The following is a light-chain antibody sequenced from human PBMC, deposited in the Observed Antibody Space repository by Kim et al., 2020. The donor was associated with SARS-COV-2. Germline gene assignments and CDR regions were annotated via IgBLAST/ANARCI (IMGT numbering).Light chain of an antibody. Sequence: SYELTQPPSVSVSPGQTASITCSGDKLGDRFACWYQQKPGQSPVVVIYQDTKRPSGIPERFSGSNSGNTATLTIGGTQAMDEADYYCQAWDSSNVVFGGG. V-gene: IGLV3-1*01. CDR3: QAWDSSNVV. CDR1: KLGDRF. CDR2: QDT. J-gene: IGLJ2*01.